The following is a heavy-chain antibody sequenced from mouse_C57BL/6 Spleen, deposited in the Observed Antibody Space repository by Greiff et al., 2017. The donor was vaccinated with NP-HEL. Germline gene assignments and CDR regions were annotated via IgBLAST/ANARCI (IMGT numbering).Heavy chain of an antibody. CDR1: GYTFTDHT. Sequence: VKLMESDAELVKPGASVKISCKASGYTFTDHTIHWMKQRPEQGLEWIGYIYPRDGSTKYNEKFKGKATLTADKSSSTAYMQLNSLTSEDSAVYFCARGEAYDYDEDFDVWGTGTTVTVSS. D-gene: IGHD2-4*01. V-gene: IGHV1-78*01. CDR2: IYPRDGST. CDR3: ARGEAYDYDEDFDV. J-gene: IGHJ1*03.